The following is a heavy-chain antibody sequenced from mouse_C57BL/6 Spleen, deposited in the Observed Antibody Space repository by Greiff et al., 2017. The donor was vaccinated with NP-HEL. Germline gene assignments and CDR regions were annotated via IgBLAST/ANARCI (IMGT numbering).Heavy chain of an antibody. V-gene: IGHV1-50*01. CDR2: IDPSDSYT. CDR1: GYPFTSYW. CDR3: ARGDYYGSSPLFDY. J-gene: IGHJ2*01. D-gene: IGHD1-1*01. Sequence: VQQSCQASGYPFTSYWMQWVKPRPGQGLEWIGEIDPSDSYTNYNQKFKGKATLTVDTSSSTAYMQLSSLTSEDSAVYYCARGDYYGSSPLFDYWGQGTTLTVSS.